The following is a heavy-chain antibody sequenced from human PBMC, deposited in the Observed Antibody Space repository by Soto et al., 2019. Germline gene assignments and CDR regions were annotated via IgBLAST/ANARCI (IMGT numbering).Heavy chain of an antibody. CDR2: ISDSGKTT. J-gene: IGHJ4*02. D-gene: IGHD6-25*01. V-gene: IGHV3-30*04. CDR1: GFIFSGYA. CDR3: TKFFVETGDSSGWPWSFHY. Sequence: PGGSLRLSCAASGFIFSGYAMHWVRQAPGKGLEWVSVISDSGKTTYTADSVKGRFTISRDNSENTLYLHTNSLRAEDTAIYYCTKFFVETGDSSGWPWSFHYWGLGTLVTVSS.